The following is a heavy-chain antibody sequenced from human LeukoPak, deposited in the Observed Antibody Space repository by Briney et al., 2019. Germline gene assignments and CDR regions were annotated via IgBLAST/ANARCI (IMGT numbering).Heavy chain of an antibody. CDR1: GFTFSSYA. Sequence: QAGGSLRLSCAASGFTFSSYAMSWVRQAPGKGLEWVSAISGSGGSTYYADSVKGRFTISRDNSKNTLYLQMNSLRAEDTAVYYCAKDPNSSGYYRETYFDYWGQGTLVTVSS. D-gene: IGHD3-22*01. CDR2: ISGSGGST. CDR3: AKDPNSSGYYRETYFDY. J-gene: IGHJ4*02. V-gene: IGHV3-23*01.